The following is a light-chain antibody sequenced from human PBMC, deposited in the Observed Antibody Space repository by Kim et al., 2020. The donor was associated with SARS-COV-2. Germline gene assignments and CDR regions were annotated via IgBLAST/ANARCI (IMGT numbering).Light chain of an antibody. Sequence: LSPGERATPSCRASQSVSSYLAWYQQRPGQAPRLLIYDASNRATCIPARFSGSGSGTDFTLTISSLEPEDFAVYYCQRRSNWPLTFGGGTKVDIK. CDR1: QSVSSY. V-gene: IGKV3-11*01. CDR2: DAS. CDR3: QRRSNWPLT. J-gene: IGKJ4*01.